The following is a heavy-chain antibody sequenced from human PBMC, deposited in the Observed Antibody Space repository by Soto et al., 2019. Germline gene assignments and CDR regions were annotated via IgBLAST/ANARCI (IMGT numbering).Heavy chain of an antibody. D-gene: IGHD2-15*01. J-gene: IGHJ4*02. CDR3: ARGSGNPFDY. Sequence: SETLSLTCSVSRGSMNTYYWSWIRQPPGKGLEWIGYIYSSGSTNYKLSLKSRVVFSVDTSKNQFSLKLSSVTAADTAVYYCARGSGNPFDYWGQGTLVIVSS. CDR1: RGSMNTYY. V-gene: IGHV4-59*01. CDR2: IYSSGST.